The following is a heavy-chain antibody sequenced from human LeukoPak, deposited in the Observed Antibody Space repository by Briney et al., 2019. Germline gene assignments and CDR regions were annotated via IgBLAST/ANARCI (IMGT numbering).Heavy chain of an antibody. CDR2: INHDGSDK. CDR1: GFTFSTHW. CDR3: ARDMFSVSYSGVNY. Sequence: PGGSLRLSCAASGFTFSTHWMSWVRQAPGRGLEWVANINHDGSDKYYVDSVKGRFTISRDNAKNSLYLQMNSLRAEDTAVYYCARDMFSVSYSGVNYWGQGILVTVSS. D-gene: IGHD1-26*01. J-gene: IGHJ4*02. V-gene: IGHV3-7*04.